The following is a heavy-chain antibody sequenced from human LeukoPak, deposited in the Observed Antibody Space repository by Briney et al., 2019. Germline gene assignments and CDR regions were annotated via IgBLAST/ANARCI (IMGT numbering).Heavy chain of an antibody. V-gene: IGHV4-34*01. Sequence: PSETLSLTCAVYGGSFSGYYWSWIRQPPGEGLEWIGEINHSGSTNYNPSLKSRVTISVDTSKNQFSLKLSSVTAADTAVYYCARHGSSVGQDYWGQGTLVTVSS. J-gene: IGHJ4*02. CDR2: INHSGST. CDR1: GGSFSGYY. CDR3: ARHGSSVGQDY. D-gene: IGHD1-26*01.